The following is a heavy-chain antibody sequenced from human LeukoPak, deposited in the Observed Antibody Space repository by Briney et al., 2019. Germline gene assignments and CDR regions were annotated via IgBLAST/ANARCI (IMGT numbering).Heavy chain of an antibody. CDR1: GGSISSSSYY. CDR2: IYHSGIT. CDR3: ARVQSRLSWFDP. J-gene: IGHJ5*02. V-gene: IGHV4-39*07. Sequence: PSETLSLTCTVSGGSISSSSYYWGWIRQPPGKGLEWIGSIYHSGITYYNPSLKSRVTISVDTSKNQFSLKLSSVTAADTAVYYCARVQSRLSWFDPWGQGTLVTVSS.